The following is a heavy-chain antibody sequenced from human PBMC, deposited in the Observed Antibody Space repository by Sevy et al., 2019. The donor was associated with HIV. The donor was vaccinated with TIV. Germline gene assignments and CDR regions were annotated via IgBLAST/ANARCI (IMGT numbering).Heavy chain of an antibody. D-gene: IGHD3-10*01. CDR3: VRATMDNWFDP. Sequence: GGSLRLSCAASGFTFSSYWMSWVRQAPGKGLEWVANIKQDGSEKYYVDSVKGRFTISRDNAKNSLYLQMNSLRAEDTAVYYCVRATMDNWFDPWGQGTLVTVSS. CDR1: GFTFSSYW. V-gene: IGHV3-7*01. J-gene: IGHJ5*02. CDR2: IKQDGSEK.